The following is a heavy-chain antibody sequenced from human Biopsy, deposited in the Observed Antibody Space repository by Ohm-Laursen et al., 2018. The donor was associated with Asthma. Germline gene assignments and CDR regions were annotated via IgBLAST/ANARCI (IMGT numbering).Heavy chain of an antibody. J-gene: IGHJ4*02. CDR3: ARAQGYYDSRGYYRSFDY. D-gene: IGHD3-22*01. CDR1: YGSITSGGYY. Sequence: SQTLSLTCTVSYGSITSGGYYWTWIRQHPGKGLEWIGFIYYSGNTYYNPSLKSRVSISIDTSKNQFSLKLSSVTAADTAVYYCARAQGYYDSRGYYRSFDYWGQGTLVTVSS. V-gene: IGHV4-31*03. CDR2: IYYSGNT.